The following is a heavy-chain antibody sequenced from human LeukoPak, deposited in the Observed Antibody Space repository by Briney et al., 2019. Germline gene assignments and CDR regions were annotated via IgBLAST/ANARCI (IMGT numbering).Heavy chain of an antibody. Sequence: GGSLRLSCAASGFISSNYEMNWVRQAPGKGLEWVSYINRGGGIAYYVDSVRGRFTISRDNTKNALYLQMNSLRAEDTAVYYCAALWFDPWGQGTLVTVSS. V-gene: IGHV3-48*03. J-gene: IGHJ5*02. CDR2: INRGGGIA. CDR3: AALWFDP. CDR1: GFISSNYE.